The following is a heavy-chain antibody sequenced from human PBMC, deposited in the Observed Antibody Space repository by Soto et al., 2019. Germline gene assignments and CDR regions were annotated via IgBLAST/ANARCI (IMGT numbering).Heavy chain of an antibody. V-gene: IGHV1-18*01. J-gene: IGHJ6*02. CDR2: ISGYNGQT. CDR1: GYTFTSFG. CDR3: ARDGRKQIWLEGLNDMDV. Sequence: QVQMVQSGHEVKKPGASVKVSCKASGYTFTSFGISWMRQAPGQGLEWMGWISGYNGQTNYAQKFRGRVTFSTDTSTTTGYRELRSLRSDDTSMYYCARDGRKQIWLEGLNDMDVWGQGTTVTVS. D-gene: IGHD5-18*01.